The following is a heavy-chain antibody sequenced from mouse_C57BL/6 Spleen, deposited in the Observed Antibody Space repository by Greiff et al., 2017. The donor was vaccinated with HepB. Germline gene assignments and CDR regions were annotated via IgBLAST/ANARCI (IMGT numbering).Heavy chain of an antibody. CDR1: GYTFTSYW. J-gene: IGHJ1*03. V-gene: IGHV1-59*01. CDR2: IDPSDSYT. D-gene: IGHD2-4*01. Sequence: QVQLQQPGAELVRPGTSVKLSCKASGYTFTSYWMHWVKQSPGQGLEWIGVIDPSDSYTNYNQKFKGKATLTVDTSSSTAYMQLSSLTSEDSAVYYCARGGYDYGDWYFDVWGTGTTVTVSS. CDR3: ARGGYDYGDWYFDV.